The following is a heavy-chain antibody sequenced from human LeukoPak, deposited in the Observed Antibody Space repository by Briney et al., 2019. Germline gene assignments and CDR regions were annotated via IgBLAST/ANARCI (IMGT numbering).Heavy chain of an antibody. Sequence: GGSLRLSCAASGFTFDDYAMHWVRQAPGKGLEWVSGISWNSGSIGYADSVKGRFTISRDNSKNTLYLQMSSLRAEDTAVYYCATQPYDFWSGYYYYYMDVWGKGTTVTVSS. CDR3: ATQPYDFWSGYYYYYMDV. CDR2: ISWNSGSI. J-gene: IGHJ6*03. D-gene: IGHD3-3*01. V-gene: IGHV3-9*01. CDR1: GFTFDDYA.